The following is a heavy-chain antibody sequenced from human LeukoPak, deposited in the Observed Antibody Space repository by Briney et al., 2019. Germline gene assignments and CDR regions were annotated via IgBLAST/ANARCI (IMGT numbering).Heavy chain of an antibody. V-gene: IGHV4-59*01. D-gene: IGHD3-3*01. CDR2: ISYSGDT. CDR1: GGSIPYYY. J-gene: IGHJ4*02. CDR3: ARDSPVRRSGYFDY. Sequence: PSETLSLTCTVSGGSIPYYYWSWIRQPPGKGLEWIGYISYSGDTNYNPSLKSRVTMSVDTSKNQFFLKMNSVATADTAVYYCARDSPVRRSGYFDYWGQGTLVAVSS.